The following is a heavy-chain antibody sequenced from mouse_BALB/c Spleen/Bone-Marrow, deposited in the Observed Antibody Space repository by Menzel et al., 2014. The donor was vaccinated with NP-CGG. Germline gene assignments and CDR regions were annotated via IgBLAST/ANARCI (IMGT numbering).Heavy chain of an antibody. V-gene: IGHV1-15*01. Sequence: VKVVESGAELVRPGASVKLFCKALGYTFTDYEIHWVKQTPVHGLEWIGAIHPRSGGTAYNQKFKGKATLTADKSSSIAYMELSSLTSEDSAVYYCTRDGDGYYPYTLDNWGQGTSVTVSS. CDR3: TRDGDGYYPYTLDN. CDR1: GYTFTDYE. CDR2: IHPRSGGT. D-gene: IGHD2-3*01. J-gene: IGHJ4*01.